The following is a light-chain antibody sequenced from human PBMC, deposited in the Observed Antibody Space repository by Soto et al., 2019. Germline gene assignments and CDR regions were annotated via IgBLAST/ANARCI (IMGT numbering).Light chain of an antibody. V-gene: IGKV3-15*01. CDR1: ESLSTY. CDR3: QQYDSYSRT. Sequence: EIVMTQSPATLSVSPGERVTLSCRASESLSTYFAWYQQKPGQAPRLLIYGASTKATGIPARFSGSGSGTEFTLTITSLQPDDFATYYCQQYDSYSRTFGQGTKVEIK. J-gene: IGKJ1*01. CDR2: GAS.